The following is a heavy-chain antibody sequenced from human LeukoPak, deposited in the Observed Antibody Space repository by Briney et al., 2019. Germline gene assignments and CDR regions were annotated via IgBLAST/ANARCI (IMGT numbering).Heavy chain of an antibody. CDR3: AKDHGTPGDYFDY. Sequence: RGSLRLSCAVSGFTFRYFGMHWVRQAPGKGLEWVSKISYDGNKKNYADSVKGRFTISRDNSNSTLYLEMNSLTTDDTAIYYCAKDHGTPGDYFDYWGQGALVSVSS. CDR1: GFTFRYFG. J-gene: IGHJ4*02. D-gene: IGHD1-1*01. V-gene: IGHV3-30*18. CDR2: ISYDGNKK.